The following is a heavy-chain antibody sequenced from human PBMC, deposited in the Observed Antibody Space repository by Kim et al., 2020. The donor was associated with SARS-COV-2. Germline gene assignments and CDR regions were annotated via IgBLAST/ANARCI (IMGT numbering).Heavy chain of an antibody. CDR2: IWYDGSNK. D-gene: IGHD5-18*01. J-gene: IGHJ4*02. CDR1: GFTFSSYG. CDR3: ARGTAMAVIDY. Sequence: GGSLRLSCAASGFTFSSYGMHWVRQAPGKGLEWVAVIWYDGSNKYYADSVKGRFTISRDNSKNTLYLQMNSLRAEDTAVYYCARGTAMAVIDYWGQGTLVTVSS. V-gene: IGHV3-33*01.